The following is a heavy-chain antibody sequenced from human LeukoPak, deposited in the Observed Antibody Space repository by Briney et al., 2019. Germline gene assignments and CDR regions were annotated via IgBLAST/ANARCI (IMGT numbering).Heavy chain of an antibody. Sequence: PGGSLRLSCAASGIIMTKYWMSWVRQAPGKGLEWVANIKQDGSEKYYVDSVKGRFTISRDNAKNSLYLQMNSLRAEDTAVYYCAREVAARRSSTDYWGQGTLVTVSS. CDR1: GIIMTKYW. CDR2: IKQDGSEK. V-gene: IGHV3-7*01. CDR3: AREVAARRSSTDY. J-gene: IGHJ4*02. D-gene: IGHD6-6*01.